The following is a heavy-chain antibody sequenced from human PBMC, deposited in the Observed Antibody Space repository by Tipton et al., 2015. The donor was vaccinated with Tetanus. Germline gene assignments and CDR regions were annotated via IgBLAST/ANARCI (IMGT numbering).Heavy chain of an antibody. V-gene: IGHV4-31*03. CDR2: IYYSGST. CDR1: GGSISSGGYY. J-gene: IGHJ6*02. D-gene: IGHD1-26*01. CDR3: ARDFRERSGTYFHYYYTMDV. Sequence: GLVKPSQTLSLTCTVSGGSISSGGYYWSWIRQHPGKGLEWIGDIYYSGSTYYNPSLKSRVTISVDTSKNQFSLKLNSVTAADTAVYYCARDFRERSGTYFHYYYTMDVWGPGTTVTASS.